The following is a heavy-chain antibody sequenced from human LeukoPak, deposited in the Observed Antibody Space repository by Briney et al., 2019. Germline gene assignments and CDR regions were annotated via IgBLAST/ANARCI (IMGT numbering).Heavy chain of an antibody. D-gene: IGHD1-26*01. J-gene: IGHJ4*02. CDR2: ISGSGGST. CDR1: GFTFSSDA. CDR3: AKAPRIVGATTLFRRSRVGLYYFDY. V-gene: IGHV3-23*01. Sequence: GGSLGLSCAASGFTFSSDAMSWVRKAPGKGLESVSAISGSGGSTYYADSVKGRFTIPRDNSENTLYLQMHSLSAEDTAVYYCAKAPRIVGATTLFRRSRVGLYYFDYWGQGTLVTVSS.